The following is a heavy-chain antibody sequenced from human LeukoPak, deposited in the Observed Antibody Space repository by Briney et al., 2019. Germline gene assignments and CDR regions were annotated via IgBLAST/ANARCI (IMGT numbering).Heavy chain of an antibody. CDR1: GGSISSYY. CDR2: IYHSGST. V-gene: IGHV4-38-2*02. J-gene: IGHJ4*02. D-gene: IGHD3-22*01. CDR3: ARAGQDLCYYDSSAYYFDY. Sequence: KSSETLSLTCTVSGGSISSYYWSWIRQPPGKGLEWIGSIYHSGSTYYNPSLKSRVTISVDTSKNQFSLKLSSVTAADTAVYYCARAGQDLCYYDSSAYYFDYWGQGTLVTVSS.